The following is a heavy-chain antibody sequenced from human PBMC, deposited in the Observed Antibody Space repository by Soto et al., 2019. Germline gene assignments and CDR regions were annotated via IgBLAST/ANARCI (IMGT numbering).Heavy chain of an antibody. Sequence: VASVKVSCKASGYTFTSFYMHWVRQAPGQGPEWMGIINPSGGSTTYAQNFKARVTMTRDTSTTTVYMELSTLRFEDTAVYYCARAGCARDCSLDYWGQGTLVTVSS. D-gene: IGHD2-21*02. CDR1: GYTFTSFY. J-gene: IGHJ4*02. V-gene: IGHV1-46*01. CDR3: ARAGCARDCSLDY. CDR2: INPSGGST.